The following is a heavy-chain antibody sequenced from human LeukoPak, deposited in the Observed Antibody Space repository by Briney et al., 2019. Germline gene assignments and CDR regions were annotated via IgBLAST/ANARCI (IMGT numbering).Heavy chain of an antibody. CDR2: IKRKSDGGTT. CDR3: ATSGQHWDVFDY. CDR1: GLTFNNAW. V-gene: IGHV3-15*01. D-gene: IGHD1-1*01. Sequence: GGSLRLSCAASGLTFNNAWMSWVRQAPGKGLEWVSRIKRKSDGGTTDYAAPVKGRFTISRDDSKNTLDLQMNSLKAEDTAVYYCATSGQHWDVFDYWGPGTLVTVSS. J-gene: IGHJ4*02.